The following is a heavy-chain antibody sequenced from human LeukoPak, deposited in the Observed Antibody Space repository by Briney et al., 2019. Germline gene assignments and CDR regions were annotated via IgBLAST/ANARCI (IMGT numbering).Heavy chain of an antibody. J-gene: IGHJ4*02. CDR2: ISYDGSNK. V-gene: IGHV3-30*18. CDR1: GFTFSSYG. D-gene: IGHD6-13*01. Sequence: GRSLRLSCAASGFTFSSYGMHWVRQAPGKGLEWVAVISYDGSNKYYADSVKGRFTISRDNSKNTLYLQMNSLRAEDTAVYYCAKRNIAAAGLIDYWGQGTLVTVSS. CDR3: AKRNIAAAGLIDY.